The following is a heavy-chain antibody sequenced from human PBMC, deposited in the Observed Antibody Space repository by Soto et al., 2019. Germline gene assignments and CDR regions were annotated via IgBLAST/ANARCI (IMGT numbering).Heavy chain of an antibody. CDR1: GFTFSSYA. D-gene: IGHD3-16*01. J-gene: IGHJ4*02. V-gene: IGHV3-30-3*01. CDR3: ASGVATLDY. Sequence: QVQLVESGGGVVQPGRSLRLSCAASGFTFSSYAMHWVRQAPGKGLEWVAVISYDGSNKYYADSVKGRFTISRDNSKNTLYLQMNSLRAEDTAVYYCASGVATLDYWGQGTLVTVSS. CDR2: ISYDGSNK.